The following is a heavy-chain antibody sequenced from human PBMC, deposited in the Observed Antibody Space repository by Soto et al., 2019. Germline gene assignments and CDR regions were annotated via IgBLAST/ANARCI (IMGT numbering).Heavy chain of an antibody. J-gene: IGHJ6*02. Sequence: ASVKVSCKASGYTFTSYGISWVRQAPGQGLEWMGWISAYNGNTNYAQKLQGRVAMTTDTSTSTAYRELRSLRSDDTAVYYRARAYSGYDFNYYYYGMDVWGQGTTVTVSS. D-gene: IGHD5-12*01. CDR2: ISAYNGNT. CDR3: ARAYSGYDFNYYYYGMDV. V-gene: IGHV1-18*04. CDR1: GYTFTSYG.